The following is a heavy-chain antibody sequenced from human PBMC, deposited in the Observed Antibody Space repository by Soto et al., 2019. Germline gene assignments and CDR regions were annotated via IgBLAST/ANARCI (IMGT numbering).Heavy chain of an antibody. Sequence: GGSLRLSCAASGFTFSTYAMSWVRQAPGKGLEWVSSISGTGGSTYYADSVKGRFTISRDNSKNTLYLQMNSLRGEDTAVYYCAKAEQLWPLSAFAYWGQGTLVTVSS. V-gene: IGHV3-23*01. J-gene: IGHJ4*02. CDR3: AKAEQLWPLSAFAY. CDR2: ISGTGGST. D-gene: IGHD5-18*01. CDR1: GFTFSTYA.